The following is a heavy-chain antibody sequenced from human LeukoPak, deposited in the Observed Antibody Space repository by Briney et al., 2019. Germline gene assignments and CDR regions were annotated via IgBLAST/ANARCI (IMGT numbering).Heavy chain of an antibody. V-gene: IGHV3-48*01. J-gene: IGHJ6*03. CDR3: ARDQSYIVVVPAAIIYYYYMDV. CDR1: GFTFSSYS. D-gene: IGHD2-2*01. Sequence: PGGSLRLSCAASGFTFSSYSMNWVRQAPGKGLEWVSYISSSSSTIYYADSVKGRFTISRDNAKNSLYLQMNSLRAEDTAVYYCARDQSYIVVVPAAIIYYYYMDVWGKGTTVTVSS. CDR2: ISSSSSTI.